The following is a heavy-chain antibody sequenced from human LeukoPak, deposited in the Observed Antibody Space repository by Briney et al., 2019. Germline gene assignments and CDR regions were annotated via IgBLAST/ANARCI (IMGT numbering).Heavy chain of an antibody. V-gene: IGHV4-61*05. CDR3: ARWGTY. CDR2: IHYSVTT. Sequence: SETLSLTCNVSGVSISSRSYYWGWIRQPPGKGLEWIGHIHYSVTTNYNPSLKSRVTMSLDTSKNQFSLKLTSVTAADTAIYFCARWGTYWGQGILVTVSS. J-gene: IGHJ4*02. CDR1: GVSISSRSYY. D-gene: IGHD7-27*01.